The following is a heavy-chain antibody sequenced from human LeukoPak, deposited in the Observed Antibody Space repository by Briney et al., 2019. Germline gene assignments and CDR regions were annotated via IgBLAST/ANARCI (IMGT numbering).Heavy chain of an antibody. CDR2: INPSGGST. CDR3: ARSYCSGGSCYYPYHGLDV. D-gene: IGHD2-15*01. Sequence: ASVKVSCKASGYTFTSYYMHWVRQAPGQGLEWMGIINPSGGSTSYAQKFQGRVTITRDTSASTAYMELSSLRSEDTAVYYCARSYCSGGSCYYPYHGLDVWGQGTTVTVSS. CDR1: GYTFTSYY. V-gene: IGHV1-46*01. J-gene: IGHJ6*02.